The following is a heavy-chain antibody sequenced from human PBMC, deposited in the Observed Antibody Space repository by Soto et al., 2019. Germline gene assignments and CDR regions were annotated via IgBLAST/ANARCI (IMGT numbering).Heavy chain of an antibody. V-gene: IGHV4-61*01. D-gene: IGHD3-3*01. Sequence: SETLSLTCSLSGGSVSRESHYWSWIRQTPGKGLEWIGYIYYTGSTNYNPSLRGRVTMSVDTSRDQVSLRLRSVTRADTAVYYCARDQYDFRSGSYYYAMEVWGQGTKVTVSS. CDR2: IYYTGST. CDR1: GGSVSRESHY. CDR3: ARDQYDFRSGSYYYAMEV. J-gene: IGHJ6*02.